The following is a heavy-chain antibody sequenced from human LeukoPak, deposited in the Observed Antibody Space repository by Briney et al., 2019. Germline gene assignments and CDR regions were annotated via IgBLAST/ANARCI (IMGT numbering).Heavy chain of an antibody. CDR3: ARPGGDYI. J-gene: IGHJ4*02. D-gene: IGHD2-21*01. CDR2: IYYSGST. V-gene: IGHV4-39*07. CDR1: GGSISSSSYY. Sequence: PSETLSLTCTVSGGSISSSSYYWGWIRQPPGKGLEWIGSIYYSGSTYYNPSLKSRVTISVDTSKNQFSLKLSSVTAADTAVYYCARPGGDYIWGQGTLVAVSS.